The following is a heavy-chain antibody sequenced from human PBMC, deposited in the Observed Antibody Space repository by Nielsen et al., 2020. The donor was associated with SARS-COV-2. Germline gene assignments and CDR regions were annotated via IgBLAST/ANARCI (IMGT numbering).Heavy chain of an antibody. Sequence: VRQAPGKGLQWLSYIDKDSDTISYADSVRGRLTISRDNAKNSLSLQLNSLRAEDTAVYYCVRAGQRYCTSTTCPPNYYYYYMDVWGKGTTVTVSS. CDR2: IDKDSDTI. J-gene: IGHJ6*03. CDR3: VRAGQRYCTSTTCPPNYYYYYMDV. D-gene: IGHD2-2*01. V-gene: IGHV3-48*01.